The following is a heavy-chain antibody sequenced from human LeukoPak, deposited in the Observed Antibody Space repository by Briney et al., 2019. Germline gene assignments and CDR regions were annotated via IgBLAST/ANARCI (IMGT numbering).Heavy chain of an antibody. CDR2: INHSGST. Sequence: SETLSLTCAVYGGSFSGYYWSWIRQPPGKGLEWTGEINHSGSTNYNPSLKSRVTISVDTSKNQFSLKLSSVTAADTAVYYCARWDIVVVPAARARFDPWGQGTLVTVSS. D-gene: IGHD2-2*01. V-gene: IGHV4-34*01. J-gene: IGHJ5*02. CDR1: GGSFSGYY. CDR3: ARWDIVVVPAARARFDP.